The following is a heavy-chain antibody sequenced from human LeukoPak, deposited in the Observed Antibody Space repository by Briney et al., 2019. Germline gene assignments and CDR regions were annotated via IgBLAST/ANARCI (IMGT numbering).Heavy chain of an antibody. CDR3: AKATGGSTGFDY. Sequence: GGSLRLSCAASGLTFRTYAMSWVRQAPGKGLGWVSGISWNSGSIGYADSVKGRFTISRDNAKNSLYLQMNSLRAEDTALYYCAKATGGSTGFDYWGQGTLVTVSS. J-gene: IGHJ4*02. CDR1: GLTFRTYA. V-gene: IGHV3-9*01. CDR2: ISWNSGSI. D-gene: IGHD3-16*01.